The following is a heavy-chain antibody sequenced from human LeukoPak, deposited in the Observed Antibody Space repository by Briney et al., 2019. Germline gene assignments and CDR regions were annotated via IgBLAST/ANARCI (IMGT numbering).Heavy chain of an antibody. CDR1: GGSISSSSYY. D-gene: IGHD3-22*01. V-gene: IGHV4-39*07. CDR3: ARDVTDYYDSSGYVDY. Sequence: SETLSLTCTVSGGSISSSSYYWGWIRQPPGKGLEWIGSIYYSGSTYYNPSLKSRVTISVDTSKNQFSLKLSSVTAADTAVYYCARDVTDYYDSSGYVDYWGQGTLVTVSS. CDR2: IYYSGST. J-gene: IGHJ4*02.